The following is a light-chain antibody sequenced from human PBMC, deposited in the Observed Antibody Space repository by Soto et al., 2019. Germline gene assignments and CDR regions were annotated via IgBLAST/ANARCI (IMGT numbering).Light chain of an antibody. Sequence: QSVLTQPPSASGTPGQRVTISCSGSSSNIGSNTVNWYQQLPGTAPKLLIYSNNQRPSGVPDRFSGSKSGTSASLAISGLQSEDESDYYCAAWDDNLNCSHVFGTMTEVTVL. J-gene: IGLJ1*01. V-gene: IGLV1-44*01. CDR2: SNN. CDR3: AAWDDNLNCSHV. CDR1: SSNIGSNT.